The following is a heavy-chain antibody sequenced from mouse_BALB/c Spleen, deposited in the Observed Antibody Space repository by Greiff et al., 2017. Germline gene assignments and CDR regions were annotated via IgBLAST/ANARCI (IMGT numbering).Heavy chain of an antibody. V-gene: IGHV5-4*02. Sequence: EVKVVESGGGLVKPGGSLKLSCAASGFTFSDYYMYWVRQTPEKRLEWVATISDGGSYTYYPDSVKGRFTISRDNAKNNLYLQMSSLKSEDTAMYYCARGDYYVSAWFAYWGQGTLVTVSA. CDR2: ISDGGSYT. CDR1: GFTFSDYY. J-gene: IGHJ3*01. CDR3: ARGDYYVSAWFAY. D-gene: IGHD1-1*01.